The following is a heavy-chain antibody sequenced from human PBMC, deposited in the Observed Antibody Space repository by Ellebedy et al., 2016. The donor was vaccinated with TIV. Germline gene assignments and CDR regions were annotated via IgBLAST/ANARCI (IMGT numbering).Heavy chain of an antibody. J-gene: IGHJ4*02. V-gene: IGHV3-7*03. CDR1: GFAFETDW. CDR3: ARGGGSSSWYWRF. Sequence: GESLKISCAASGFAFETDWMTWLRQAPGKGLEWVANINVEGDEQFYADSVKGRFTISRDNSQNSLYLQLSRLRADDSAQNYCARGGGSSSWYWRFWGQGAPVTV. CDR2: INVEGDEQ. D-gene: IGHD6-13*01.